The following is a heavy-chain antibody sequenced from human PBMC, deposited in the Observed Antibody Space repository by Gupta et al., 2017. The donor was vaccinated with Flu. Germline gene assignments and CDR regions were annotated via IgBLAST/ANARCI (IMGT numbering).Heavy chain of an antibody. J-gene: IGHJ5*02. Sequence: EVQLVESGGGLVQPGGSLRLSCAASGFTFSSYWMHWVRQAPGKGLVWVSRINSEGRSTSYADSGKGRFTVSRDNAKNTLYLQMNSLRVEDTAVYYCAGGVIVYNWFDPWGQGTLVTVSS. CDR1: GFTFSSYW. CDR3: AGGVIVYNWFDP. D-gene: IGHD3-16*02. V-gene: IGHV3-74*01. CDR2: INSEGRST.